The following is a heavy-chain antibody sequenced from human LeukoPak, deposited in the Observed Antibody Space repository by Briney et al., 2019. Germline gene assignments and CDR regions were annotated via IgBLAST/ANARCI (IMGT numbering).Heavy chain of an antibody. J-gene: IGHJ3*01. Sequence: GGSLRLSCAASGFTFSSYSMNWVRQAPGKGLEWVAVISYDGSNKYYADFVKGRFTISRDNAKNSLYLQMNSLRAEDTAVYYCARDAPADYLVGSNWGQGTMVTVSS. V-gene: IGHV3-30*03. D-gene: IGHD4-11*01. CDR2: ISYDGSNK. CDR1: GFTFSSYS. CDR3: ARDAPADYLVGSN.